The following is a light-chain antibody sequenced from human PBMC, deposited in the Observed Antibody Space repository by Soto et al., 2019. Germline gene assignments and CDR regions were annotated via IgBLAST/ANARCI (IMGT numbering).Light chain of an antibody. J-gene: IGLJ7*01. CDR2: LEGSGSY. CDR1: SGHSSYI. Sequence: QPVLTQSSSASASLGSSVKLTCTLSSGHSSYIIAWHQQQPGKAPRYLMKLEGSGSYNKGSGVPDRFSGSSSGADRYLTISSLQSEDEADYYCETWDSNTHAVFAGGTQLTVL. V-gene: IGLV4-60*03. CDR3: ETWDSNTHAV.